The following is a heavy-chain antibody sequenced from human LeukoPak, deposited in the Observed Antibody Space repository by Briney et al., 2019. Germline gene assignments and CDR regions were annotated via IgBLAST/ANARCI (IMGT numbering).Heavy chain of an antibody. D-gene: IGHD2-15*01. CDR1: GGSISSSNW. V-gene: IGHV4-4*02. J-gene: IGHJ5*02. Sequence: PSETLSLTCAVSGGSISSSNWWSWVRQPPGKGLEWIGEIYHSGSTNYNPSLKSRVTISVDKSKNQFSLKLSSVTAADTAVYYCARERYCSGGSCYPLGFDPWGQGTLVTVSS. CDR3: ARERYCSGGSCYPLGFDP. CDR2: IYHSGST.